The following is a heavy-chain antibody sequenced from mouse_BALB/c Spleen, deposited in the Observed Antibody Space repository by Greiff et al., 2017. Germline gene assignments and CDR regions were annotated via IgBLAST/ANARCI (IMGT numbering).Heavy chain of an antibody. J-gene: IGHJ3*01. CDR1: GFTFSSYT. CDR2: ISNGGGST. Sequence: EVKVVESGGGLVQPGGSLKLSCAASGFTFSSYTMSWVRQTPEKRLEWVAYISNGGGSTYYPDTVKGRFTISRDNAKNTLYLQMSSLKSEDTAMYYCARQEGFAYWGQGTLVTVSA. CDR3: ARQEGFAY. V-gene: IGHV5-12-2*01.